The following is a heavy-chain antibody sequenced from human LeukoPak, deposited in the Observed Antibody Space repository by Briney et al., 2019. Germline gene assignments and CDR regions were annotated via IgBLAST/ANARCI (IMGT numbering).Heavy chain of an antibody. Sequence: SETLSLTCTVSGGSISTSIYYWGCLRQTPGKGLEWIGSLYYDGNTYYNPSLESRVTISVDTSKNQFSLKLNSVTAADTAVYYCARVAYGGNHGGVDYWGQGTLVTVSS. CDR3: ARVAYGGNHGGVDY. D-gene: IGHD4-23*01. CDR2: LYYDGNT. CDR1: GGSISTSIYY. V-gene: IGHV4-39*01. J-gene: IGHJ4*02.